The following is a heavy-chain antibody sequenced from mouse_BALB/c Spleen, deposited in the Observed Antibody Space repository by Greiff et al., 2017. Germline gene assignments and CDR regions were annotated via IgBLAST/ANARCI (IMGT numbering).Heavy chain of an antibody. CDR2: INPSSGYT. J-gene: IGHJ3*01. D-gene: IGHD3-2*01. Sequence: LQESGAELARPGASVKMSCKASGYTFTSYTMHWVKQRPGQGLEWIGYINPSSGYTNYNQKFKDKATLTADKSSSTAYMQLSSLTSEDSAVYYCARATARTSLAYWGQGTLVTVSA. V-gene: IGHV1-4*01. CDR3: ARATARTSLAY. CDR1: GYTFTSYT.